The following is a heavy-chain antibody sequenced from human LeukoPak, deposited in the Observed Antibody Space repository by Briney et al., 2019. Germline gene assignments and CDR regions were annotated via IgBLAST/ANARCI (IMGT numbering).Heavy chain of an antibody. CDR1: GYTFTSYY. J-gene: IGHJ5*02. CDR3: ARGLEWLTRRHTWFDP. D-gene: IGHD3-3*01. CDR2: INPSGGST. Sequence: ASVKVSCKASGYTFTSYYLHWVRQAPGQGLEWMGIINPSGGSTSYAQKFQGRVTMTTDTSTSTAYMELRSLRSDDTAVYYCARGLEWLTRRHTWFDPWGQGTLVTVSS. V-gene: IGHV1-46*01.